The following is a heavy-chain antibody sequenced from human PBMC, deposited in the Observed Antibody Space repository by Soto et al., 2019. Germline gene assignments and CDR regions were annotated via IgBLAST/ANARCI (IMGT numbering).Heavy chain of an antibody. CDR3: ARDRGAQWLVHDAFDL. D-gene: IGHD6-19*01. Sequence: GGSLRLSCAASGLTFSNYAMSWVRQAPGKGLEWVSAISGSDGYTYYTDSVKGRFTISRDNFENMLYLQMNSLRAEDTAIYYCARDRGAQWLVHDAFDLWGQGTMVTVSS. V-gene: IGHV3-23*01. CDR1: GLTFSNYA. CDR2: ISGSDGYT. J-gene: IGHJ3*01.